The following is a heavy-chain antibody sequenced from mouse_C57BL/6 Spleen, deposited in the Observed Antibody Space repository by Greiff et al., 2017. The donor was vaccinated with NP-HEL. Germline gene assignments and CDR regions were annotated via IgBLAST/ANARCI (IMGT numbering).Heavy chain of an antibody. J-gene: IGHJ2*01. V-gene: IGHV1-61*01. CDR3: ARTAEYYGSLDY. CDR2: IYPSDSET. D-gene: IGHD1-1*01. Sequence: QVQLQQPGAELVRPGSSVKLSCKASGYTFTSYWMDWVKQRPGQGLEWIGNIYPSDSETHYNQKFKDKATLTVDKSSSTAYMQLSSLTSEDSAVYYCARTAEYYGSLDYWGQGTTLTVSS. CDR1: GYTFTSYW.